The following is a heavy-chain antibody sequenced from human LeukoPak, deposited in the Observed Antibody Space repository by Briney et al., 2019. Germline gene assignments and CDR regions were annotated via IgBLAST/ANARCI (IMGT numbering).Heavy chain of an antibody. CDR1: GFTFSSYS. D-gene: IGHD6-6*01. V-gene: IGHV3-48*01. CDR3: ARDQYSSSLFDY. Sequence: GGSLRLSCAASGFTFSSYSMNWVRQAPGKGLEWVSYISSSSSTMYYADSVKGRFTISRDNAKNSLYLQMNSLRAEDTAVYYCARDQYSSSLFDYWGQGTLVTVSS. J-gene: IGHJ4*02. CDR2: ISSSSSTM.